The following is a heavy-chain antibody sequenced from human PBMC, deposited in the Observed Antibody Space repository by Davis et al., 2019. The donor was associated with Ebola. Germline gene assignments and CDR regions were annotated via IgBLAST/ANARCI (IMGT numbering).Heavy chain of an antibody. CDR1: GYTFRNSA. Sequence: ASVKVSCKASGYTFRNSAISWVRQAPGQGLEWMGWISAYNGNTNYAQKLQGRVTMTTDTSTSTAHMELRSLRSDDTAVYYCARDRTTMVRGVLIEDYYYGLDVWGQGSTVTVSS. V-gene: IGHV1-18*01. J-gene: IGHJ6*02. CDR2: ISAYNGNT. CDR3: ARDRTTMVRGVLIEDYYYGLDV. D-gene: IGHD3-10*01.